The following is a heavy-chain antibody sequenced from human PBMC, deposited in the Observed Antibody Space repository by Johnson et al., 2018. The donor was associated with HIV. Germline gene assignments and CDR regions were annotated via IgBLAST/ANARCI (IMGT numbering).Heavy chain of an antibody. CDR3: AKDRGSYYDSSGYLGDAFDI. Sequence: QMLLVESGGGVVQPGRSLRLSCAASGFTFSSYGMHWVRQAPGKGLEWVAVIWYDGSNKYYADSVKGRFTISRDNSKNTLYLQMNSLRAEDTAVYYCAKDRGSYYDSSGYLGDAFDIWGQGTMVIVSS. CDR1: GFTFSSYG. V-gene: IGHV3-33*06. CDR2: IWYDGSNK. J-gene: IGHJ3*02. D-gene: IGHD3-22*01.